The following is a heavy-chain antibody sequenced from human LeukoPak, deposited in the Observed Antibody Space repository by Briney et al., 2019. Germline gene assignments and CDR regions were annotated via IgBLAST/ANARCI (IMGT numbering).Heavy chain of an antibody. J-gene: IGHJ3*02. V-gene: IGHV4-34*01. D-gene: IGHD4-23*01. CDR3: ARGRWGFDI. CDR1: GGSFNGYY. CDR2: INHSGIT. Sequence: PSETLSLTCAVYGGSFNGYYWSWIRQPPGKGLEWIGEINHSGITNYNPSLKSRVTISVDTSKNQFSLKLSSVTAADTAVYYCARGRWGFDIWGQGTMVTVSS.